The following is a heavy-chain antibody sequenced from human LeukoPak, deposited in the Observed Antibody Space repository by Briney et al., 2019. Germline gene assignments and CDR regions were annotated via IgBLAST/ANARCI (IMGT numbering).Heavy chain of an antibody. D-gene: IGHD3-3*01. J-gene: IGHJ4*02. CDR2: IYGDGRT. CDR3: ARGRGLGVVSPYFDY. Sequence: PGGSLRLSCAASGFIVSGDFMSWVRQAPGKGLEWVSVIYGDGRTSHSASVRGRFTISRDNSKNIVSLQMNNLRAEDTAVYYCARGRGLGVVSPYFDYWGQGTLVTVSS. V-gene: IGHV3-53*01. CDR1: GFIVSGDF.